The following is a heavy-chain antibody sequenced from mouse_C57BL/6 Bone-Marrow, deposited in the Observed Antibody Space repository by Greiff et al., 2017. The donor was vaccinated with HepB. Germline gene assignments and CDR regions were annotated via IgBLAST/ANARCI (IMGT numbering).Heavy chain of an antibody. CDR1: GFTFSDFY. D-gene: IGHD1-2*01. V-gene: IGHV7-1*01. J-gene: IGHJ1*03. CDR3: ARDANYYGRGWYFDV. Sequence: EVNVVESGGGLVQSGRSLRLSCATSGFTFSDFYMEWVRQAPGKGLEWIAASRNKANDYTTEYSASVKGRFIVSRDTSQSILYLQMNALRAEDTAIYYCARDANYYGRGWYFDVWGTGTTVTVSS. CDR2: SRNKANDYTT.